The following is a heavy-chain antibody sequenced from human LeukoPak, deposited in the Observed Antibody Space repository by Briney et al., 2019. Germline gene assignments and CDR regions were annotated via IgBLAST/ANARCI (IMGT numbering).Heavy chain of an antibody. V-gene: IGHV3-21*01. J-gene: IGHJ4*02. Sequence: GGSLRLSCAASGFTFNTFKMNWVRQAPGKGLEWVSSITSGGDYIYYADSVKGRFTSSRDNAKNSLSLQMNSLRVEDTAVYYCARGHYDVLAASYKWTPDYWGQGTLVTVSS. D-gene: IGHD3-9*01. CDR1: GFTFNTFK. CDR2: ITSGGDYI. CDR3: ARGHYDVLAASYKWTPDY.